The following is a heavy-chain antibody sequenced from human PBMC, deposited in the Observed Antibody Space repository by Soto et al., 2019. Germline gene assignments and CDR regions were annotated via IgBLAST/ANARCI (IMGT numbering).Heavy chain of an antibody. V-gene: IGHV1-8*01. CDR2: MNPNSGNT. J-gene: IGHJ4*02. CDR3: ARAIQDYYDSSGYYYVFGY. CDR1: GYTFTSYD. Sequence: ASVKVSCKASGYTFTSYDINWVRQATGQGLEWMGWMNPNSGNTGYAQKFQGRVTMTRNTSMSTAYMELSSLRSEDTAVYYCARAIQDYYDSSGYYYVFGYWGQGTLVTVSS. D-gene: IGHD3-22*01.